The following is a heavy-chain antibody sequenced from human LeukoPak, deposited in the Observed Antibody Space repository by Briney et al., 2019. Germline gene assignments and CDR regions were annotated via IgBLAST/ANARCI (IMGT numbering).Heavy chain of an antibody. CDR2: INPNSGGT. Sequence: ASVKVSCKASGYTFTDYYMHWVRQAPGQGLEWMGWINPNSGGTNYAQKFQGRVTMTRDTSISTAYMELSRLRSDDTAVYYCARGGISLERGGDNWFDPWGQGTLVTVSS. D-gene: IGHD1-1*01. CDR1: GYTFTDYY. V-gene: IGHV1-2*02. J-gene: IGHJ5*02. CDR3: ARGGISLERGGDNWFDP.